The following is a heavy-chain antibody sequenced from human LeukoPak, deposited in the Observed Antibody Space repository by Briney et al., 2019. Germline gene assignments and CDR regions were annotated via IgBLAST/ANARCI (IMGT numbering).Heavy chain of an antibody. CDR3: ARVVVRSFDAFDI. CDR2: IYYSGST. CDR1: GGSISSGGYY. Sequence: SETLSLTCTVSGGSISSGGYYWSWIRQHPGKGLEWIGYIYYSGSTYYNPSLKSPLTISVDTSKNQFSLKLSSVTAADTAVYYCARVVVRSFDAFDIWGQGRMVRLSS. J-gene: IGHJ3*02. D-gene: IGHD2-2*01. V-gene: IGHV4-31*01.